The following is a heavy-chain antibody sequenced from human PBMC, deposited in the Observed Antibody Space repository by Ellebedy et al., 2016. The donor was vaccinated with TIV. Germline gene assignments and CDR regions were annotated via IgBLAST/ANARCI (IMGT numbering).Heavy chain of an antibody. J-gene: IGHJ5*02. V-gene: IGHV4-34*01. D-gene: IGHD3-10*01. Sequence: SETLSLTXAVYGGSFTDYDWTWIRQSPGKGLEWIGEINHGGSTNYNPSLKSRVTISVDTSKNQFSLRLRSVTAADTAVYYCARRGYGSGRYRWFDPWGQGTLVTVSS. CDR3: ARRGYGSGRYRWFDP. CDR2: INHGGST. CDR1: GGSFTDYD.